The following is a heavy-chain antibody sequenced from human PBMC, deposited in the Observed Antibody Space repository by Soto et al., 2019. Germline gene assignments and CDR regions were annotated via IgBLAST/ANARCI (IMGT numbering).Heavy chain of an antibody. D-gene: IGHD6-6*01. CDR1: GFTFTNYW. CDR2: IKQDESTK. V-gene: IGHV3-7*01. CDR3: ARIGYSSSSFDY. Sequence: GGSLGLSCAASGFTFTNYWMTWARQAPGKGLEWVANIKQDESTKYYLDSVKGRFTISRDNAKNSLYLQINSLRAEDTAVYFCARIGYSSSSFDYWGQGTLVTVSS. J-gene: IGHJ4*02.